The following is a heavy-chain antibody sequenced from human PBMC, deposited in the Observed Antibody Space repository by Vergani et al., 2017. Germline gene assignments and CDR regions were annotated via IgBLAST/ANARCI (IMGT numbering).Heavy chain of an antibody. J-gene: IGHJ6*02. D-gene: IGHD6-19*01. V-gene: IGHV4-34*01. CDR3: AGVPPLYSVGWPRGSSNGMVG. Sequence: QVQLQQWGAGLLKPSETLSLTCAVYGGSFSGYYWSWIRQPPGKGLDWIGEIKHSGSTNYNPPLRSRVTISVDTSKNQFSLKLSCVTAADTAVYYCAGVPPLYSVGWPRGSSNGMVGWGQGTTVIVSS. CDR1: GGSFSGYY. CDR2: IKHSGST.